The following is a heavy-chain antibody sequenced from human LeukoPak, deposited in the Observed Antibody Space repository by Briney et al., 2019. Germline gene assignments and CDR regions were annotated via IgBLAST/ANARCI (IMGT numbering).Heavy chain of an antibody. Sequence: GGSLRLSCAASGFTFSSYGMSWVRQAPGKGLEWVSAISGSGGSTYYADSVKGRFTISRDNSKNTLYLQMNSLRAEDTAVYYCAKDRQVGSSWPSPTDPWGQGTLVTVSS. CDR3: AKDRQVGSSWPSPTDP. D-gene: IGHD6-13*01. CDR2: ISGSGGST. CDR1: GFTFSSYG. V-gene: IGHV3-23*01. J-gene: IGHJ5*02.